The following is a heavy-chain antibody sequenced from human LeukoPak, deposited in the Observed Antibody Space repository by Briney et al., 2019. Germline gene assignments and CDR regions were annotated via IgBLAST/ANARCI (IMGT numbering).Heavy chain of an antibody. V-gene: IGHV3-23*01. Sequence: PGASLRLSRAASGFTFSSCAMSWVRQAPGKGLEWVSTITGGGGTTYYADSVKGRFTISRDTSKNTLFLQMNSLRAEDTAVYYCARMREYSGNSYPNFDYWGQGTLVTVSS. CDR2: ITGGGGTT. CDR3: ARMREYSGNSYPNFDY. D-gene: IGHD1-26*01. CDR1: GFTFSSCA. J-gene: IGHJ4*02.